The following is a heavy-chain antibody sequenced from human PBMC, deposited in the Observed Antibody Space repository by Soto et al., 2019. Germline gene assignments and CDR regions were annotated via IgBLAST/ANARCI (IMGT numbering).Heavy chain of an antibody. D-gene: IGHD6-19*01. J-gene: IGHJ6*02. Sequence: QVQLQESGPGLVKPSQTLSLTCTVSGGSISSGDYYWSWIRQPPGKGLEWIGYIYYSGSTYYNPSLKSRVTISVDTPKDQSSLKLSSVTAADTAVYYCARAAGAAAKHYYVWTSGAKGPRSPSP. CDR2: IYYSGST. V-gene: IGHV4-30-4*01. CDR1: GGSISSGDYY. CDR3: ARAAGAAAKHYYVWTS.